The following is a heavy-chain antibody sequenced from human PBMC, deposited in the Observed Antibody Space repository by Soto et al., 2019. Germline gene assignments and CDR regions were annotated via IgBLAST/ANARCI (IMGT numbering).Heavy chain of an antibody. CDR3: ARVNLSFDFDS. D-gene: IGHD3-10*01. CDR1: GFNFGFFG. Sequence: QIQLVESGGDVVQPGRSLRLSCAASGFNFGFFGMHWVRQAPGKGLEWVAFISGDGINTHYADSVRGRFTLSRDYSKKTMYLQMDTLRDDDTALYYCARVNLSFDFDSWGQGTLVTVSS. CDR2: ISGDGINT. J-gene: IGHJ4*02. V-gene: IGHV3-30*03.